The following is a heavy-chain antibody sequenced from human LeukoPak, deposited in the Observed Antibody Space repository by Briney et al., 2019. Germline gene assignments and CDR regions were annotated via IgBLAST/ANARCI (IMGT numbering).Heavy chain of an antibody. CDR2: IYTSGST. CDR1: GGSISSYY. Sequence: SETLSLTCTVSGGSISSYYWSWIRQPAGKGLEWIGRIYTSGSTNYNPSLKSRVTMSVDTSKNQFSLKLSSVTAADTAVYYCARDLPVVVPGPVPFDIWGQGTMVTVSS. V-gene: IGHV4-4*07. CDR3: ARDLPVVVPGPVPFDI. J-gene: IGHJ3*02. D-gene: IGHD2-2*01.